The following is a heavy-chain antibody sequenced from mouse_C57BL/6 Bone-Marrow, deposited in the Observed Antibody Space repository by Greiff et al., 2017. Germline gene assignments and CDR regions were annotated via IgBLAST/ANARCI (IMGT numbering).Heavy chain of an antibody. CDR3: ARQTTVVATGNYFDY. Sequence: EVQVVESGGGLVQPGESLKLSCESNEYEFPSHDMSWVRKTPEKRLELVAAINSYGGSTYYPDTMERRFIISRDDTKKTLYLQMSSLRSEDTALYYCARQTTVVATGNYFDYWGQGTTLTVSS. CDR1: EYEFPSHD. V-gene: IGHV5-2*01. J-gene: IGHJ2*01. D-gene: IGHD1-1*01. CDR2: INSYGGST.